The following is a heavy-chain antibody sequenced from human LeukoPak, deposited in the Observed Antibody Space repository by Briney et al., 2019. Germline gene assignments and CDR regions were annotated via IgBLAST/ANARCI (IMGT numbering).Heavy chain of an antibody. CDR2: INPNSGGT. V-gene: IGHV1-2*02. CDR3: ARESSRIAVAGPPDY. D-gene: IGHD6-19*01. Sequence: ASVKVSCKASGYTFTGYYMHWVRQAPGQGLEWMGWINPNSGGTNYAQKFQGRVTMTRDTSISTAYMELSRLRSDDTAVYYCARESSRIAVAGPPDYWGQGTLVTVSS. J-gene: IGHJ4*02. CDR1: GYTFTGYY.